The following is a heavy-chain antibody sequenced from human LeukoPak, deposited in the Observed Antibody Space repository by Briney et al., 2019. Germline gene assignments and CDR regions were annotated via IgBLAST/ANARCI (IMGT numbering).Heavy chain of an antibody. CDR2: ISGSGGSA. CDR1: GFTFSSYA. V-gene: IGHV3-23*01. J-gene: IGHJ3*02. CDR3: AKRSLLWFGGLFEGDAFDI. D-gene: IGHD3-10*01. Sequence: GGSLRLSCAASGFTFSSYAMSWVRQAPGKGLEWVSAISGSGGSAYYADSVKGRFTISRDNSKNTLYLQMNSLRAEDTAVYYCAKRSLLWFGGLFEGDAFDIWGQGTMVTVSS.